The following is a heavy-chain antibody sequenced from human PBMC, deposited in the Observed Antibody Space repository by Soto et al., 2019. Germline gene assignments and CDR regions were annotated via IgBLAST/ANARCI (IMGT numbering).Heavy chain of an antibody. CDR2: INHSGST. Sequence: PSETLSLTCAVYGGSFSGYYWSWIRQPPGKGLEWIGEINHSGSTNYNPSLKSRVTISVDTSKNQFSLKLSSVTAADTAVYYCARVRQWLAPYDYRGQGTLGTGSS. CDR1: GGSFSGYY. D-gene: IGHD6-19*01. V-gene: IGHV4-34*01. CDR3: ARVRQWLAPYDY. J-gene: IGHJ4*02.